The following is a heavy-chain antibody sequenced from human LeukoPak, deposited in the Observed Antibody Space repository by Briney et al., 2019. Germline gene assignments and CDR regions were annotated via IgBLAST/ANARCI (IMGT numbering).Heavy chain of an antibody. D-gene: IGHD2-15*01. CDR2: INGGGGNT. J-gene: IGHJ4*02. Sequence: GSLRLSCAASGFTFNSYVMSWVRQASGKGLEWVSAINGGGGNTYYADSVKGRFTISRDNSKNMVYLQMNTLRADDTAVYYCAKSVVVITFRFDDWGQGALVTVSS. CDR3: AKSVVVITFRFDD. CDR1: GFTFNSYV. V-gene: IGHV3-23*01.